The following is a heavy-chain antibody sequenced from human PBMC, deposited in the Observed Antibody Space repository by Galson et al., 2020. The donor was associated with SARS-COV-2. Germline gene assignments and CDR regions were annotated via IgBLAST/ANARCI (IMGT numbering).Heavy chain of an antibody. D-gene: IGHD3-10*01. CDR1: GGSINIYY. CDR2: LYYGGKT. V-gene: IGHV4-59*01. CDR3: ARLPVVRGVDY. Sequence: ASETLSLTCTVSGGSINIYYWSWIRQPPGKGLEWIGYLYYGGKTNYNPSLKNRVTISVDTSKSQFSPTLSSVTAADTAMYYCARLPVVRGVDYWGQGIPVTVSS. J-gene: IGHJ4*02.